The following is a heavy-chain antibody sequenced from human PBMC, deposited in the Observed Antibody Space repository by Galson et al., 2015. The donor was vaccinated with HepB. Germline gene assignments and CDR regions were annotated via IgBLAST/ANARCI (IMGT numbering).Heavy chain of an antibody. J-gene: IGHJ3*01. CDR2: IKQDGSER. D-gene: IGHD2-15*01. CDR1: GFTLSKYW. V-gene: IGHV3-7*01. Sequence: SLRLSCAASGFTLSKYWMSWVRQAPGKGPEWVANIKQDGSERYYVDSVKGRFTISRDNAENSLYLQMNSLRVEGTAVYHCATKGGFRDAFDLWGQGTMVTVSS. CDR3: ATKGGFRDAFDL.